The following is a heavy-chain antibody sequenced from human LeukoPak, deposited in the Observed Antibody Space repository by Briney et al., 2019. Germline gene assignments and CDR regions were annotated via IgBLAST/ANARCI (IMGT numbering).Heavy chain of an antibody. D-gene: IGHD1-1*01. J-gene: IGHJ3*02. CDR3: ARDGVQYPDAFDI. V-gene: IGHV1-69*13. Sequence: SVKVSCKASGGTFSSYAISWVRQAPGQGLEWMGGIIPIFGTANYAQKFQGRVTITADESTSTAYMELSSLRSEDTAVYYCARDGVQYPDAFDIWGQGTMVTVSS. CDR2: IIPIFGTA. CDR1: GGTFSSYA.